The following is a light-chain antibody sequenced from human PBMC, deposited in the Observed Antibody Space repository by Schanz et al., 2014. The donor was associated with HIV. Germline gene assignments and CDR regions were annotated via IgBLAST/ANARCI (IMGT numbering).Light chain of an antibody. CDR3: QQYGSPPWT. CDR2: GAS. V-gene: IGKV3-20*01. Sequence: EIVMTQSPGTLSVSPGERATLSCRASQTVSNNLAWYQQKPGQAPRLLIYGASTRVTGIPDRFSGSGSGTDFTLTISRVEPEDYAVYYCQQYGSPPWTFGQGTRVDIK. CDR1: QTVSNN. J-gene: IGKJ1*01.